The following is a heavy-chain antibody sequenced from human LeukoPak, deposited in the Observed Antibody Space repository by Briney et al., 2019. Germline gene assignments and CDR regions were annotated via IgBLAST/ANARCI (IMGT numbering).Heavy chain of an antibody. CDR3: ARARPRQKYYDILTGYYTYYYYYYMDV. J-gene: IGHJ6*03. D-gene: IGHD3-9*01. Sequence: PGGSLRLSCAASGFTFSSYAMSWVRQAPGKGLEWVSAISGSGGSTYYADSVKGRFTISRDNAKNSLYLQMNSLRAEDTAVYYCARARPRQKYYDILTGYYTYYYYYYMDVWGKGTTVTVSS. V-gene: IGHV3-23*01. CDR1: GFTFSSYA. CDR2: ISGSGGST.